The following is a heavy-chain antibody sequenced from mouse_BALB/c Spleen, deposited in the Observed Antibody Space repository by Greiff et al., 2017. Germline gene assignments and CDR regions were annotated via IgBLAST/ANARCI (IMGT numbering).Heavy chain of an antibody. CDR1: GFSLTSYG. Sequence: QVQLKESGPGLVAPSQSLSITCTVSGFSLTSYGVHWVRQPPGKGLEWLGVIWAGGSTNYNSALMSRLSISKDNSKSQVFLKMNSLQTDDTAMYYCARDLDYYGSSYAMDYWGQGTSVTVSS. V-gene: IGHV2-9*02. CDR2: IWAGGST. D-gene: IGHD1-1*01. CDR3: ARDLDYYGSSYAMDY. J-gene: IGHJ4*01.